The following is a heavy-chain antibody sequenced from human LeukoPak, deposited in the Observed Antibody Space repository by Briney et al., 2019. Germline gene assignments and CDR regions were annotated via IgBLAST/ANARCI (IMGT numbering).Heavy chain of an antibody. J-gene: IGHJ4*02. CDR3: ARLYCSGGSCSSYFDY. Sequence: SETLSLTCAVYGGSFSGYYWSWIRQPPGKGLEWIGEINHSGSTNYNPSLKSRVTISVDTSKNQFSLKLSSVTAADTAVYYCARLYCSGGSCSSYFDYWGQGTLVTVSS. V-gene: IGHV4-34*01. CDR1: GGSFSGYY. D-gene: IGHD2-15*01. CDR2: INHSGST.